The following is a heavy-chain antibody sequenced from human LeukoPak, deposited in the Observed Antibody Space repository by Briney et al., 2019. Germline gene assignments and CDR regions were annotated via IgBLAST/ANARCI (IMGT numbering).Heavy chain of an antibody. D-gene: IGHD6-13*01. J-gene: IGHJ4*02. CDR2: IYYSGST. V-gene: IGHV4-61*01. CDR3: AREGGRTAAGTVDY. Sequence: SETLSLTCTVSGGSVSSGSYYWSWIRQPPGTGLEWIGYIYYSGSTNYNPSLKSRVTISVDTSRNQFSLKLSSVTAADTAVYYCAREGGRTAAGTVDYWGQGTLVTVSS. CDR1: GGSVSSGSYY.